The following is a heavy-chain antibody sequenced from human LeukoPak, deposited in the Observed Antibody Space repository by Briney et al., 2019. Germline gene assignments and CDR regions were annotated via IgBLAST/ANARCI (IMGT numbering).Heavy chain of an antibody. D-gene: IGHD6-19*01. CDR1: SYTFTGYY. CDR2: INAYNGNT. CDR3: ARVQSSGLFDY. J-gene: IGHJ4*02. V-gene: IGHV1-18*04. Sequence: ASAKVSCKASSYTFTGYYMHWVRQAPGQGLEWMGWINAYNGNTNYAQKLQGRVTMTTDTSTTTAYMELRSLRSDDTAVYYCARVQSSGLFDYWGQGTLVTVSS.